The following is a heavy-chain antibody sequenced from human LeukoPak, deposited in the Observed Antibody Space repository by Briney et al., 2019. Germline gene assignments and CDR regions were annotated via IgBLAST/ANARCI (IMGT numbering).Heavy chain of an antibody. CDR3: ASTRGTPYGGPDPGFDY. D-gene: IGHD4-23*01. J-gene: IGHJ4*02. CDR2: IYHSGST. V-gene: IGHV4-4*02. CDR1: GGSISINYW. Sequence: PSGTLSLTCAVSGGSISINYWWSWVRQPPGKGLEWIGEIYHSGSTNYNPSLKSRVTISVDTSKNQFSLKLSSVTAADTAVYYCASTRGTPYGGPDPGFDYWGQGTLVTVSS.